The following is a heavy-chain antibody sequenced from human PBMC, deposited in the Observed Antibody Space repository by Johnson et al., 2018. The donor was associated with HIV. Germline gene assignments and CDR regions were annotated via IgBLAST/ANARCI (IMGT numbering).Heavy chain of an antibody. CDR3: ARFMGSTWSDASDI. J-gene: IGHJ3*02. Sequence: QVQLVESGGGVVQPGRSLRLSCAASGFTFSSYAMSWVRQAPGKGLEWVAVMSYDGINKYYADSVKGRFTISRDNSKNTLYLQMNSLRPEDTAVYYCARFMGSTWSDASDIWGQGTMVIVSS. CDR1: GFTFSSYA. CDR2: MSYDGINK. V-gene: IGHV3-30-3*01. D-gene: IGHD1-26*01.